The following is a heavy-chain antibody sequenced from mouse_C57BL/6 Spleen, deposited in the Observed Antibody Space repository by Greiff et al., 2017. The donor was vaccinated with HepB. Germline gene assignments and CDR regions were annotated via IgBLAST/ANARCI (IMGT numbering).Heavy chain of an antibody. J-gene: IGHJ2*01. V-gene: IGHV1-55*01. CDR3: GRCPYCCGSSYDFDY. Sequence: QVQLQQPGAELVKPGASVKMSCKASGYTFTSYWITWVKQRPGQGLEWIGGIYPGSGSTNYNEKFKSKATLTVDTPSSTAYMQLSSLTSEDSAVYYCGRCPYCCGSSYDFDYWGQGTTLTVSS. D-gene: IGHD1-1*01. CDR2: IYPGSGST. CDR1: GYTFTSYW.